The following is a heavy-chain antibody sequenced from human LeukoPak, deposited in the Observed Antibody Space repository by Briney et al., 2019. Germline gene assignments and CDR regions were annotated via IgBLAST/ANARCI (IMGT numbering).Heavy chain of an antibody. V-gene: IGHV1-24*01. D-gene: IGHD3-3*01. CDR3: ATAPLGYDFWSGYFDY. J-gene: IGHJ4*02. Sequence: VRQAPGKXLEWMGGFDPEDGETIYAQKFQGRVTMTEDTSTDTAYMELSSLRSEDTAVYYCATAPLGYDFWSGYFDYGGQGTLVTVSS. CDR2: FDPEDGET.